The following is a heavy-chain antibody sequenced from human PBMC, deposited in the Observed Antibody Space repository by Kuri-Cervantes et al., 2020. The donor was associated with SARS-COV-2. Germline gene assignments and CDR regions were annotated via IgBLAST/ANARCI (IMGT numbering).Heavy chain of an antibody. D-gene: IGHD3-10*01. CDR3: ARARMVRGTQKGYYYYGMDV. J-gene: IGHJ6*02. CDR2: INAGNGNT. CDR1: GYTYTSYA. V-gene: IGHV1-3*01. Sequence: ASVRVSRKASGYTYTSYAMHWVRQAPGQRLEWMGWINAGNGNTKYSQKFQGRVTITADKSTSTAYMELSSLRSEDTAVYYCARARMVRGTQKGYYYYGMDVWGQGTTVTVSS.